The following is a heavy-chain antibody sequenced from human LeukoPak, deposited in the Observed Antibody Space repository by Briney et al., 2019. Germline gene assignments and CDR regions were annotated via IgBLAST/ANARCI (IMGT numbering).Heavy chain of an antibody. Sequence: ASVKVSCKASGYTFTDYYIYWVRQAPGQGLEWIGWIYPNTGGTNYPQQFEGRITMTRDTSISTAYMELTRLRFDDTAVYYCATGINYNSGWYGSFDSWGQGSLVTVSS. CDR3: ATGINYNSGWYGSFDS. J-gene: IGHJ4*02. CDR1: GYTFTDYY. CDR2: IYPNTGGT. V-gene: IGHV1-2*02. D-gene: IGHD6-19*01.